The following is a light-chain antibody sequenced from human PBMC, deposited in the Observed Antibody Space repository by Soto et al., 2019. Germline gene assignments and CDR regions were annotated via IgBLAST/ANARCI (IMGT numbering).Light chain of an antibody. V-gene: IGKV3D-15*01. CDR2: AAS. CDR3: QQYDNWPPT. CDR1: QSVSSY. J-gene: IGKJ4*01. Sequence: EIGMTQSPATLSVSPGERATLSCRASQSVSSYLACYQQKPGQAPRLLIYAASSRATGIPDRFSGSGSGTEFTLTISSLQSEDFAVYSCQQYDNWPPTFGGGSKV.